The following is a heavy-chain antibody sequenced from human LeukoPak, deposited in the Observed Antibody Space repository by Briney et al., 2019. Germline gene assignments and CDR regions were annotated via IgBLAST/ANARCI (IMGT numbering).Heavy chain of an antibody. D-gene: IGHD6-19*01. Sequence: SETLSLTCTVSGGSISSGSYYWTWIRQPAGKGLEWIGRIYTSGSTNYNPSLKSQVTISVDTSKNQFSLKLSSVTAADTAVYYCARDNGLSHFDYWGQGTLVTVSS. CDR3: ARDNGLSHFDY. V-gene: IGHV4-61*02. CDR1: GGSISSGSYY. CDR2: IYTSGST. J-gene: IGHJ4*02.